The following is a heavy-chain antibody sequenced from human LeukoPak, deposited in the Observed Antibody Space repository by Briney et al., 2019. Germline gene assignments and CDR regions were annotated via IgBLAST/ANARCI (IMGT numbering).Heavy chain of an antibody. J-gene: IGHJ4*02. CDR3: ARDRGYYLGYFDY. Sequence: GGSLRLSCAASGFTFSSYSMNWVRQAPGKGLEWVSSISTSSSYINYADSVKGRFTISRDNAKNTLYLQMNSLRAEDTAVYYCARDRGYYLGYFDYWGQGTLVTVSS. CDR1: GFTFSSYS. V-gene: IGHV3-21*01. CDR2: ISTSSSYI. D-gene: IGHD3-22*01.